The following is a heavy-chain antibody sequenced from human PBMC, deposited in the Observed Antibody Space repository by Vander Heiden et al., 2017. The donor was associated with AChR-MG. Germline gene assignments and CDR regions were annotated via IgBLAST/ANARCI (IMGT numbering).Heavy chain of an antibody. CDR1: GAAAGSFSGYY. V-gene: IGHV4-34*01. CDR3: AILRGIAVSGTLRFDP. Sequence: QVQLQQWGAELLKPSETLSLTCAVSGAAAGSFSGYYWSWSRQPPGKGLEWIGEINRRGTNNYNPSLKSRVTVSVDTSKNQFFRRLSSVTAADTAVYYCAILRGIAVSGTLRFDPWGQGTLVTVSS. CDR2: INRRGTN. D-gene: IGHD6-19*01. J-gene: IGHJ5*02.